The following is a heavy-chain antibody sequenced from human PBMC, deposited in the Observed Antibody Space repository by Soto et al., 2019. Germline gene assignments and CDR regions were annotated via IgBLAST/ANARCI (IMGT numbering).Heavy chain of an antibody. V-gene: IGHV3-23*01. Sequence: EVQLLESGGGLVQPGGSLRLSCAASGFTFSSYAMSWVRQAPGKGLEWVSAISGSGGSTYYADSVKGRFTISRDNSKNTLYLQMNSLRAEDTAVYYCASVLWFGEFSGGDFEYWGQGTLVTVSS. CDR2: ISGSGGST. CDR1: GFTFSSYA. J-gene: IGHJ4*02. CDR3: ASVLWFGEFSGGDFEY. D-gene: IGHD3-10*01.